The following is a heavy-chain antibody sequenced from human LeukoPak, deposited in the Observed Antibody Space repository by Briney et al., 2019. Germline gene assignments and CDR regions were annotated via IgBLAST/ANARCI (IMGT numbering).Heavy chain of an antibody. J-gene: IGHJ5*02. V-gene: IGHV1-18*01. D-gene: IGHD2-2*01. CDR1: GYTFTSYG. Sequence: GASVKVSCKASGYTFTSYGISWGRQAPGQGLEWMGRISAYNGNTNYAQKLQGRVTMTTDTSTSTAYMELRSLRSDDTAVYYCARVRFFRVPAAKPNWFDPWGQGTLVTVSS. CDR2: ISAYNGNT. CDR3: ARVRFFRVPAAKPNWFDP.